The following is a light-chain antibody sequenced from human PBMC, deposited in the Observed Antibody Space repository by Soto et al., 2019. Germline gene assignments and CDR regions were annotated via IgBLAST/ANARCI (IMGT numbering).Light chain of an antibody. CDR2: SNN. CDR3: ASWDDSVNGLV. J-gene: IGLJ3*02. V-gene: IGLV1-44*01. CDR1: SSNIGSNT. Sequence: QSVLTQPPSASGTPGQRVTISCSGGSSNIGSNTVNWYQQLPGTAPKLLIYSNNQGPSGVPDRFSGSKSGTSASLAISGLQSEDEADYYCASWDDSVNGLVIGGGTKLTVL.